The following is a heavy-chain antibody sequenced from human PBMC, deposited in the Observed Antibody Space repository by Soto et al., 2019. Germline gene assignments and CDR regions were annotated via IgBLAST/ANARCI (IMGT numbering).Heavy chain of an antibody. V-gene: IGHV3-15*07. D-gene: IGHD5-18*01. J-gene: IGHJ6*02. Sequence: GGSLRLSCAASGFTFSNAWMNWVRQAPGKGLEWVGRIKSKTDGGTTDYAAPVKGRFTISRDDSKNTLYLQMNSLKTEDTAVYYFTTDLDSYANQRPPVMAVWGQGTTVPV. CDR1: GFTFSNAW. CDR3: TTDLDSYANQRPPVMAV. CDR2: IKSKTDGGTT.